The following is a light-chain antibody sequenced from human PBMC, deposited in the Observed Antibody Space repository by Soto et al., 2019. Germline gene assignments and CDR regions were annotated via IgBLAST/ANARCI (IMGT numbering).Light chain of an antibody. CDR2: DAS. CDR3: QQYNTYST. Sequence: DIQMTQPPSSLSASVEDRVIITCRASQSISRWLAWYQQKPGKAPQALIYDASSLKSGVPSRFSGNGSGTEFTLTISSLQPDDFATYYCQQYNTYSTFGQGTRLEI. V-gene: IGKV1-5*01. J-gene: IGKJ5*01. CDR1: QSISRW.